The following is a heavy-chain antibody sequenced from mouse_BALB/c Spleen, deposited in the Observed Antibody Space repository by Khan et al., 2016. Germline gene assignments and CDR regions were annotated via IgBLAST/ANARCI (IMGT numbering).Heavy chain of an antibody. CDR1: VFNIKDTY. D-gene: IGHD2-1*01. J-gene: IGHJ3*01. CDR2: IDPANGNS. Sequence: VQLQQSGAELVKPGASVKLSCTASVFNIKDTYMHWVKQRPEQGLEWIGRIDPANGNSKYDPKFQGKAAITADTSSNTAYLQLSSLTSEDTAVYYCARGGNYVELGNWGQGTLVTVSA. CDR3: ARGGNYVELGN. V-gene: IGHV14-3*02.